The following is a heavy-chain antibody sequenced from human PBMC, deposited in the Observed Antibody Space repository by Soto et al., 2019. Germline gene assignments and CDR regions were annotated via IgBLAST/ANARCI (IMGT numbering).Heavy chain of an antibody. V-gene: IGHV4-34*01. J-gene: IGHJ4*02. CDR1: GGSFSGYY. D-gene: IGHD3-10*01. Sequence: SETLSLTCAVYGGSFSGYYWSWIRQPPGKGLEWIGEINHSGSTNYNPSLKSRVTISVDTSKNQFSLKLSSVTAADTAVYYCARVKAQYYYGSGGGPSAFDYWGQGTLVTVSS. CDR2: INHSGST. CDR3: ARVKAQYYYGSGGGPSAFDY.